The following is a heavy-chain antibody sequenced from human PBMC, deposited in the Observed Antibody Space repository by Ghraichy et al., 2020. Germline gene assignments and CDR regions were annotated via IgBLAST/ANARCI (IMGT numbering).Heavy chain of an antibody. CDR2: INSDGSSI. CDR3: ARDSADSQWLTTFDY. V-gene: IGHV3-74*01. D-gene: IGHD6-19*01. CDR1: GFTFSSYW. Sequence: GGSLRLSCAASGFTFSSYWMHWVRQAPGKGLVWVSRINSDGSSITYADSVKGRFTISRDNAKNTLYLQMNSLRVEDRAVYYCARDSADSQWLTTFDYWGQGTLVTVSS. J-gene: IGHJ4*02.